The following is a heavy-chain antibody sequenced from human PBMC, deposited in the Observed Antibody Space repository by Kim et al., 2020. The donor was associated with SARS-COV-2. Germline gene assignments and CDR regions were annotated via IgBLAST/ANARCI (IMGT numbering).Heavy chain of an antibody. CDR3: ARDGVEWVGEYNNFYYYAMDV. Sequence: GGSPRLSCAASGFTFSNYWMNWVRQVPGKGPVWVSRINSDGSSTGYADSVQGRFTISRDNAKNTLYLEMDSLTAADAAVYYCARDGVEWVGEYNNFYYYAMDVWGQGTTVTVSS. J-gene: IGHJ6*02. V-gene: IGHV3-74*01. D-gene: IGHD3-10*01. CDR1: GFTFSNYW. CDR2: INSDGSST.